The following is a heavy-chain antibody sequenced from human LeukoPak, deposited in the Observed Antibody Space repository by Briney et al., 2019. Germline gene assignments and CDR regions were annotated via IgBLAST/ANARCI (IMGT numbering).Heavy chain of an antibody. Sequence: GGSLRLSCAASGFTVSNNYMSWVRQAPGKGLEWVSVIYSGVNTYYVESVKGRFTISRDNSKNTLFLQMNRLRAEDTAVYYCAGRRVLDASFDYWGQGTLVTVSS. J-gene: IGHJ4*02. CDR2: IYSGVNT. CDR1: GFTVSNNY. D-gene: IGHD3-16*01. V-gene: IGHV3-66*02. CDR3: AGRRVLDASFDY.